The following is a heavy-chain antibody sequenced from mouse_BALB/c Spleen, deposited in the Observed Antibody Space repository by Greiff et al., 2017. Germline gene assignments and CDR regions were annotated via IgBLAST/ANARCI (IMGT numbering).Heavy chain of an antibody. V-gene: IGHV1-67*01. D-gene: IGHD2-1*01. Sequence: VQLQQSGPELVRPGVSVKISCKGSGYTFTDYAMHWVKQSHAKSLEWIGVISTYYGNTNYNQKFKGKATMTVDKSSSTAYMELARLTSEDSAIYYCAREEGGDGNYVRYYAMDYWGQGTSVTVSS. CDR2: ISTYYGNT. CDR1: GYTFTDYA. CDR3: AREEGGDGNYVRYYAMDY. J-gene: IGHJ4*01.